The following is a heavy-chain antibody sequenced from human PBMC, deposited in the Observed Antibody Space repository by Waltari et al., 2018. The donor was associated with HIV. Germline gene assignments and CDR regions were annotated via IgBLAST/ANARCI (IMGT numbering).Heavy chain of an antibody. CDR2: INSDGSST. V-gene: IGHV3-74*01. CDR1: AFTFISYW. Sequence: EVQLVESGGGLVQPGGSLRLSCAASAFTFISYWMHWVRQVPGKGLIWVSRINSDGSSTSYADSVKGRFTSSRDNAKNTLYLQMNSLRAEDTAVYYCATSRTFDYWGQGTLVTVSS. J-gene: IGHJ4*02. CDR3: ATSRTFDY.